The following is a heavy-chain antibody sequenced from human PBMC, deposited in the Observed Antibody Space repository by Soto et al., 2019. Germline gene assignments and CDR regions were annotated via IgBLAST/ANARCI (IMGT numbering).Heavy chain of an antibody. CDR1: GGSISSGGYY. Sequence: QVQLQESGPGLVKPSQTLSLTCTVSGGSISSGGYYWSWIRQHPGKGLEWIGYIYYSGSTYYNPSLKSRVTISVDTSKNQFSLKLSSVTAADTAVYYCARDRRDEVRGVIFIHDYYYYGMDVWGQGTTVTVSS. CDR3: ARDRRDEVRGVIFIHDYYYYGMDV. CDR2: IYYSGST. J-gene: IGHJ6*02. V-gene: IGHV4-31*03. D-gene: IGHD3-10*01.